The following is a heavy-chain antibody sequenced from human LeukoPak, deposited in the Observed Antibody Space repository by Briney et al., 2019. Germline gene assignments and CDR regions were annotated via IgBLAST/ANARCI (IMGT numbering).Heavy chain of an antibody. J-gene: IGHJ4*02. CDR2: ISGSGGST. V-gene: IGHV3-23*01. CDR3: AKGYYDYVWGSYYFDY. CDR1: GFTFSRLC. Sequence: GSLRLSCAASGFTFSRLCISWVRPASGKGLEGVSAISGSGGSTYYADSVKGRFTISRDNSRDTLYLQMNSLRAEDTAVYYCAKGYYDYVWGSYYFDYWGQGTLVTVSS. D-gene: IGHD3-16*01.